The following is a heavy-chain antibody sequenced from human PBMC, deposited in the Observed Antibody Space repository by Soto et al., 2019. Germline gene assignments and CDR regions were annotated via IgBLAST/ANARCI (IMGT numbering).Heavy chain of an antibody. Sequence: QVQLVESGGGVVQPGRSLRLSCAASGFTFSSYAMHWVRQAPGKGLERVAVISYDGSNKYYADSVKGRFTISRDNSKNKLYLQMNSLRAEDTAVYYCARDKGELSMFDAFDIWGHGTMVTVSS. D-gene: IGHD3-16*02. J-gene: IGHJ3*02. V-gene: IGHV3-30-3*01. CDR3: ARDKGELSMFDAFDI. CDR2: ISYDGSNK. CDR1: GFTFSSYA.